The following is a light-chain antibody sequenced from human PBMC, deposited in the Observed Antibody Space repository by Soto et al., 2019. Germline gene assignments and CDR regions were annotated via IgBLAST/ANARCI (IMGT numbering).Light chain of an antibody. CDR2: EVS. J-gene: IGLJ1*01. Sequence: HSVLTQPPSATGSPGQSVTISCTRTSSDVGGYNYVSWYQQHPGKAPKLMIYEVSKRPSGVPDRFSGSKSGNTASLTVSGLQAEDEADYYCSSYAGSNNQGVFGTGTKVTVL. CDR3: SSYAGSNNQGV. CDR1: SSDVGGYNY. V-gene: IGLV2-8*01.